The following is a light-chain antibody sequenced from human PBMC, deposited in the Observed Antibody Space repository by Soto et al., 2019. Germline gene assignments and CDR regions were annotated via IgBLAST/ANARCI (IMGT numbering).Light chain of an antibody. V-gene: IGKV2-28*01. J-gene: IGKJ1*01. Sequence: DIVMTQSPLSLPVTPGEPASISCRSSQSLLHSNGYNYLDWYLQKPGQSPQLLIYLGSHRASGVPDRFSGSGSGTDFTLKISRVEAEDVGAYYCMQALQTWTFGQGTKV. CDR3: MQALQTWT. CDR1: QSLLHSNGYNY. CDR2: LGS.